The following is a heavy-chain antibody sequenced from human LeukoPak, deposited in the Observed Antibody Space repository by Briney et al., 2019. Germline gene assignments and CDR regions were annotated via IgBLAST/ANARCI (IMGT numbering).Heavy chain of an antibody. V-gene: IGHV3-21*01. CDR3: ARDLEPVAAAGTPISY. Sequence: GGSLRLSCAASGFTFSSYSMNWVRQAPGKGLEWVSSISSSSSYIYYADSVKGRFTISRDNAKNSLYLQMNSLRAEDTAVYYCARDLEPVAAAGTPISYWGQGTLVTVSS. CDR1: GFTFSSYS. D-gene: IGHD6-13*01. J-gene: IGHJ4*02. CDR2: ISSSSSYI.